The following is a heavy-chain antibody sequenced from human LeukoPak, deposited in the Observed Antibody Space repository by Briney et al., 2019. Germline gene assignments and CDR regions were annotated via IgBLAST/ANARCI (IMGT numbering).Heavy chain of an antibody. D-gene: IGHD5-24*01. CDR3: ARARDGYNCFDY. CDR2: IYYSGST. V-gene: IGHV4-39*07. J-gene: IGHJ4*02. Sequence: SETLSLTCTVSGGSISSSSYYWGWIRQPPGKGLEWIGSIYYSGSTYYNPSLKSRVTISVDTSKNQFSLKLSSVTAADTAVYYCARARDGYNCFDYWGQGTLVTVSS. CDR1: GGSISSSSYY.